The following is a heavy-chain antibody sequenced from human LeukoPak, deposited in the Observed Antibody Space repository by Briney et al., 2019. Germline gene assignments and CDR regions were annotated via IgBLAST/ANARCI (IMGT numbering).Heavy chain of an antibody. D-gene: IGHD4-17*01. CDR3: AKDLTKGDYASFDY. Sequence: GGSLRLSCAASGFTFSSYTMSWVRQAPGKGLEWVSAISGRGDSTYYADSVKGRFTISRDNSKNTLYLQMNGLRAEDTAVYYCAKDLTKGDYASFDYWGQGTLVTVSS. CDR2: ISGRGDST. V-gene: IGHV3-23*01. CDR1: GFTFSSYT. J-gene: IGHJ4*02.